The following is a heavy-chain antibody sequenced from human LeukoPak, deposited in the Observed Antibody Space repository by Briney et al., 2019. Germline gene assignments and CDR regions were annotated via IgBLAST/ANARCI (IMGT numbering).Heavy chain of an antibody. D-gene: IGHD6-19*01. CDR2: INHSGST. Sequence: SETLSLTCAVYGWSFSGYYWSWIRQPPGKGLEWIGEINHSGSTNYNPSLKSRVTISVDTSKNQFSLKLSSVTAADTAVYYCAREGRQSYGMDVWGQGTTVTVSS. V-gene: IGHV4-34*01. CDR3: AREGRQSYGMDV. J-gene: IGHJ6*02. CDR1: GWSFSGYY.